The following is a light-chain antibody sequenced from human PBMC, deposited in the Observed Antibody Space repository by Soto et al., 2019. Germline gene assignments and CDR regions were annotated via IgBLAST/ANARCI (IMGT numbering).Light chain of an antibody. J-gene: IGKJ4*01. CDR1: QSIRSW. Sequence: DIPMTQSPSTLSASVGDRVTITCRASQSIRSWLAWYQQKPGKPPNLLIYKSSSLESGVPSRFSGSGSGTEFTLSISSLQPDDFATYYCQQYDSYPLTFGGGTKVEIK. CDR3: QQYDSYPLT. V-gene: IGKV1-5*03. CDR2: KSS.